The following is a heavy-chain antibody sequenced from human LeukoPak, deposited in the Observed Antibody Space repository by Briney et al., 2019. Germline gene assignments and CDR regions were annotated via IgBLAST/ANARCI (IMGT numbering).Heavy chain of an antibody. CDR1: GFTFSSYA. J-gene: IGHJ1*01. CDR3: AKDVVVVVAPDEEYFQH. Sequence: PGGSLRLSCAASGFTFSSYAMSWVRQAPGKGLGWVSAISGSGGSTYYADSVKGRFTISRDNSKNTLYLQMNSLRAEDTAVYYCAKDVVVVVAPDEEYFQHWGQGTLVTVSS. V-gene: IGHV3-23*01. CDR2: ISGSGGST. D-gene: IGHD2-15*01.